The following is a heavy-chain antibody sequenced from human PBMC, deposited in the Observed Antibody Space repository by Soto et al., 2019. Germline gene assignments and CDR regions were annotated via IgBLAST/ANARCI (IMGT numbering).Heavy chain of an antibody. Sequence: SETLSLTCTVSGGSISGSTYYWGWIRQSPGKGLEWIGSIYYSGSTYYNPSLKNRVTISGDTSKNQFSLKLSSVTAADTAVYYCARHVRNTRTYGGMDVWGQGTTVTVSS. V-gene: IGHV4-39*01. J-gene: IGHJ6*02. CDR3: ARHVRNTRTYGGMDV. CDR1: GGSISGSTYY. CDR2: IYYSGST. D-gene: IGHD2-2*01.